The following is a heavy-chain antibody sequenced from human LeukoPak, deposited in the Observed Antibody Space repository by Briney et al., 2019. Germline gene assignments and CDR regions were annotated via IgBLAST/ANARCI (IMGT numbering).Heavy chain of an antibody. Sequence: SETLSLTCAVYGGSFSGYYWSWIRQPPGKGLEWIGEINHSGGTNYNPSLKSRVTISVDTSKNQFSLKLSSVTAADTAVYYCARVRVLAAFDIWGQGTMVTVSS. CDR2: INHSGGT. CDR1: GGSFSGYY. V-gene: IGHV4-34*01. J-gene: IGHJ3*02. CDR3: ARVRVLAAFDI.